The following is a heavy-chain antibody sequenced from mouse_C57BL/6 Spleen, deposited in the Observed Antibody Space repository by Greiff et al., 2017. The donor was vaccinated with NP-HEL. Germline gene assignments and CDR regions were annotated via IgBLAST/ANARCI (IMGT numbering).Heavy chain of an antibody. CDR1: GYTFTSYW. D-gene: IGHD2-5*01. V-gene: IGHV1-55*01. J-gene: IGHJ3*01. CDR2: ISPGSGST. Sequence: QVQLQQPGAELVKPGASVQMSCKASGYTFTSYWITWVKPRPGQGLEWIGDISPGSGSTNYNEKFKSKATLTVDTSSSTADMQLSSLTSEDSEVYYCARERYSNYGFAYWGQGTLVTVSA. CDR3: ARERYSNYGFAY.